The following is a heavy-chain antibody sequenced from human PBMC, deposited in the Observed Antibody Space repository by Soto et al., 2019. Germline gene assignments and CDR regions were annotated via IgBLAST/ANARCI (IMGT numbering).Heavy chain of an antibody. CDR3: AKGQTTVAGKNRFDS. D-gene: IGHD6-19*01. CDR1: GFSFSSYA. CDR2: ISGSGDTT. V-gene: IGHV3-23*01. Sequence: EVQLLESEGGLVQPGGSLRLSCAASGFSFSSYAMTWVRQAPGKGLDWVSSISGSGDTTYYADPVKGRFTVSRDNSKNTVFLQMNSLRAEYTAVYYCAKGQTTVAGKNRFDSWGQGTLVSVSS. J-gene: IGHJ5*01.